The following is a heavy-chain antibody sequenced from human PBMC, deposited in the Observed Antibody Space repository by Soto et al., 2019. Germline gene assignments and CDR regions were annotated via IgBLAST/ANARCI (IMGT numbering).Heavy chain of an antibody. CDR2: ISYDGSNK. D-gene: IGHD6-19*01. CDR1: GFTFSSYA. CDR3: AREGKQWLAKVNWFDP. V-gene: IGHV3-30-3*01. Sequence: GSLRLSCSASGFTFSSYAMHGVRQAPGKGLEWVAVISYDGSNKYYADSVKGRFTISRDNSKNTLYLQMNSLRAEDTAVYYCAREGKQWLAKVNWFDPWGQGTLVTVSS. J-gene: IGHJ5*02.